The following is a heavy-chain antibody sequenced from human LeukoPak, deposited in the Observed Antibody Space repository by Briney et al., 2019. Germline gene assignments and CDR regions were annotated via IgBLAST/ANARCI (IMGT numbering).Heavy chain of an antibody. Sequence: SETLSLTCTVSGGSISSYYWSWIRQPAGKGLEWIGRIYTSGSTNYNPSLKSRVTMSVDTSMNQFSLKLSSVTAADTAVYYCARDVIVGAILDALDIWGQGTMVTVSS. J-gene: IGHJ3*02. V-gene: IGHV4-4*07. D-gene: IGHD1-26*01. CDR1: GGSISSYY. CDR2: IYTSGST. CDR3: ARDVIVGAILDALDI.